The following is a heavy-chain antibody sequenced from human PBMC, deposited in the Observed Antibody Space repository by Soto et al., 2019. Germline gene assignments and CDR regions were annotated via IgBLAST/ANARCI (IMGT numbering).Heavy chain of an antibody. CDR1: GGTLNSYA. Sequence: QVQLVQSGAEVKKPGSSVKVSCTAAGGTLNSYAIDWVRQAPGQGLEWLGGVSPNFHTTNYAQRFQDRLTITADAATSTAYMELSSLTSEDTAVYYCARDRRGTYYYYGMDVWGQGTTVIVSS. D-gene: IGHD1-1*01. V-gene: IGHV1-69*01. J-gene: IGHJ6*02. CDR3: ARDRRGTYYYYGMDV. CDR2: VSPNFHTT.